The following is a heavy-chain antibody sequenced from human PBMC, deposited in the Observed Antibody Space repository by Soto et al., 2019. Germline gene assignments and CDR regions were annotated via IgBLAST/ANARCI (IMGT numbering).Heavy chain of an antibody. D-gene: IGHD3-10*01. J-gene: IGHJ6*03. CDR3: AKEGLAQDYGSGSSGYYYYYYYMDV. CDR1: GFTFSSYA. V-gene: IGHV3-23*01. CDR2: ISGSGGST. Sequence: GGSLRLSCAASGFTFSSYAMSWVRQAPGKGLECVSAISGSGGSTYYADSVKGRFTISRDNSKNTLYLQMNSLRAEDTAVYYCAKEGLAQDYGSGSSGYYYYYYYMDVWGKGTTVTVSS.